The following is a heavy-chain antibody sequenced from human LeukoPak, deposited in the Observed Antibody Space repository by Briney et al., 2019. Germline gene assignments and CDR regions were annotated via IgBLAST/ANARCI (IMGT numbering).Heavy chain of an antibody. V-gene: IGHV4-61*01. D-gene: IGHD3-16*01. CDR1: GGSVSSGSYY. J-gene: IGHJ6*01. CDR2: IYYSGST. CDR3: ARDHDQRNYYYGMDV. Sequence: SETLSLTCTVSGGSVSSGSYYWSWIRQPPGKGLEWIGYIYYSGSTNYNPSLKSRVTISVDTSKNQFSLKLSSVTAADTAVYYCARDHDQRNYYYGMDVWGQGTTVTVSS.